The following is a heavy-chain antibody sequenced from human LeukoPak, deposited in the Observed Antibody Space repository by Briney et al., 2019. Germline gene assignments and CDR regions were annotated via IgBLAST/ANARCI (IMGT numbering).Heavy chain of an antibody. CDR3: AASPDYYDSSGYSYYFDY. D-gene: IGHD3-22*01. CDR2: LVVGSGNT. Sequence: SVKVSCKPSGFTFTSSAVQWVRQARGQRLEWIGWLVVGSGNTNYAQKFQERVTITRDMSTSTAYMELSSLRSEDTAVYYCAASPDYYDSSGYSYYFDYWGQGTLVTVSS. CDR1: GFTFTSSA. J-gene: IGHJ4*02. V-gene: IGHV1-58*01.